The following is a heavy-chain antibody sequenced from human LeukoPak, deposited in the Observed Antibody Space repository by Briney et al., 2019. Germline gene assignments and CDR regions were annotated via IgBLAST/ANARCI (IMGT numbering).Heavy chain of an antibody. CDR1: GFTVSSNY. D-gene: IGHD3-22*01. J-gene: IGHJ4*02. Sequence: GGSLRLSCAASGFTVSSNYMSWVRQAPGKGLEWVSVIYSGGSTYYAYSVKGRFTISRDNSKNTLYLQMNSLRAEDTAVYYCARVDSSGYYYFDYWGQGTLVTVSS. CDR2: IYSGGST. CDR3: ARVDSSGYYYFDY. V-gene: IGHV3-66*01.